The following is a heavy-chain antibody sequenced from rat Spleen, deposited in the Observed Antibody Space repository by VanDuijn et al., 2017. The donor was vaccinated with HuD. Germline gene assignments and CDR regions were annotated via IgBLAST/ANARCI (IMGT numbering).Heavy chain of an antibody. Sequence: QVQLKESGPGLVQPSQTLSLTCTVSGFSLTDYSVHWVRQPPGKGLEWMGRMRYDGDTYYNSALKSRLSISRDTSKSQVFLKLNILQTEDTAIYYCTRGMGHFDYWGQGVMVTVSS. CDR1: GFSLTDYS. V-gene: IGHV2S30*01. CDR3: TRGMGHFDY. CDR2: MRYDGDT. J-gene: IGHJ2*01. D-gene: IGHD1-7*01.